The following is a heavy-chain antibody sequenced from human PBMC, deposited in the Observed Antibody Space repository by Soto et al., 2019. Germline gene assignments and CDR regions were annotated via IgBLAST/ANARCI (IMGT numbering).Heavy chain of an antibody. CDR2: ISYDGNNK. D-gene: IGHD3-22*01. V-gene: IGHV3-30*18. J-gene: IGHJ4*02. CDR3: VKDTYYYDSSGYYIFDY. CDR1: GFTFSSYG. Sequence: QEQLVESGGGVVQPGRSLRLSCAASGFTFSSYGMHWVRQAPGKGLEWAAHISYDGNNKHYADPVKGRFTISRDSSKNTLYVQMNSLRAEDTAVYYCVKDTYYYDSSGYYIFDYWGQGTLVSVSS.